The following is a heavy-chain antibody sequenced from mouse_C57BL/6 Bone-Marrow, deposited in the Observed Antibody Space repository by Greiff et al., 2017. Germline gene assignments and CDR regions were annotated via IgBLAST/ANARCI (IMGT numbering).Heavy chain of an antibody. D-gene: IGHD1-1*01. CDR3: TTPYYYGSSYGSY. V-gene: IGHV14-1*01. CDR2: IDPEDGDT. CDR1: GFNIKDYY. J-gene: IGHJ3*01. Sequence: VQLQQSGAELVRPRASVKLSCTASGFNIKDYYMHWVKQRPEQGLEWIGRIDPEDGDTEYAPKFQGKATMTADTSSNTAYLQLSSLTSEDTAVYYCTTPYYYGSSYGSYWGQGTLVTVSA.